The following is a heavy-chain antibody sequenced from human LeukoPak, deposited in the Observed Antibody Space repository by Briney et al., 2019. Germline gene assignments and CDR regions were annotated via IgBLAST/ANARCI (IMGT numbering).Heavy chain of an antibody. CDR1: GFTISGFW. J-gene: IGHJ4*01. Sequence: GGSLRLSCAASGFTISGFWMHWVRQVPGEGLVWVARMNSAGTTINYADSVKGRFTISRDNVRNTLHLQMNNLSLEDTAVYFGIREVQVRASASLGLWGRGTLVTVS. D-gene: IGHD1-1*01. V-gene: IGHV3-74*01. CDR3: IREVQVRASASLGL. CDR2: MNSAGTTI.